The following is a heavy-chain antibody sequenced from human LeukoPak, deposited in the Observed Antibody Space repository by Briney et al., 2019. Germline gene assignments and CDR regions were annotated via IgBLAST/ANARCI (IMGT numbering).Heavy chain of an antibody. CDR2: ISASGGST. D-gene: IGHD3-3*01. J-gene: IGHJ6*02. V-gene: IGHV3-23*01. CDR3: ARGGYYDFWSGYYGDYYYGMDV. Sequence: GGSLRLSCAASGFTFSSSAMSWVRQVPGKGLEWVSGISASGGSTYYADSVRGRFTISRDNAKNTLYLQMNSLRAEDTAVYYCARGGYYDFWSGYYGDYYYGMDVWGQGTTVTVSS. CDR1: GFTFSSSA.